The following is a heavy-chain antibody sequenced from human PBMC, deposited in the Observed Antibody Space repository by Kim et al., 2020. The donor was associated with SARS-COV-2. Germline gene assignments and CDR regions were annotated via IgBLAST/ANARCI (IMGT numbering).Heavy chain of an antibody. D-gene: IGHD3-22*01. Sequence: ASVKVSCKASGYTFTGYYMHWVRQAPGQGLEWMGRINPNSGGTNYAQKFQGRVTMTRDTSISTAYMELSRLRSDDTAVYYCASIGVRYDSSGTPDYFDYWGQGTLVTVSS. CDR1: GYTFTGYY. CDR2: INPNSGGT. CDR3: ASIGVRYDSSGTPDYFDY. J-gene: IGHJ4*02. V-gene: IGHV1-2*06.